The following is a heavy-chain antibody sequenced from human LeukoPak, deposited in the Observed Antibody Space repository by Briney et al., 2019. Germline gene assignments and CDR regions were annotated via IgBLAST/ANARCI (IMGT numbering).Heavy chain of an antibody. Sequence: SQTLSLTCAISGDSVSTISAAWHWIRQSPSSGLEWLGRTKYRSRWSNEYALSVKSRIIINADTSKNQFSLQLNSVTPEDTAVYYCARDHYWAFDYWGQGTLVTVSS. CDR1: GDSVSTISAA. D-gene: IGHD2-15*01. CDR3: ARDHYWAFDY. V-gene: IGHV6-1*01. J-gene: IGHJ4*02. CDR2: TKYRSRWSN.